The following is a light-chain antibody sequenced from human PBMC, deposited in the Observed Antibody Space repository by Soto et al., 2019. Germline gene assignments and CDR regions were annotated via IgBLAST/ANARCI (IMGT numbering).Light chain of an antibody. Sequence: EIVLTQSPGTLPLSPGERATLSCRASQSVSSSYLAWYQQKPGQAPRLLIYGASSMATDIPDRFSGSGYGTDFTLTISRLEPEDFAVYYCQQYGSSPLTFGGGTKVEIK. CDR3: QQYGSSPLT. V-gene: IGKV3-20*01. CDR2: GAS. CDR1: QSVSSSY. J-gene: IGKJ4*01.